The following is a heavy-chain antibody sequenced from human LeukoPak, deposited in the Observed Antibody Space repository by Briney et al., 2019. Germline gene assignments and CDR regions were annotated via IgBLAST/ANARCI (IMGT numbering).Heavy chain of an antibody. D-gene: IGHD5-24*01. V-gene: IGHV4-34*01. CDR2: INHTGST. CDR3: GRGHNY. CDR1: GWSFSGNY. Sequence: SETLSLTCAVYGWSFSGNYWSWIRQPPGKGLEWIGEINHTGSTNYNPALKSRLTISLDMSKNQFSLKLNSLTAADTARYYCGRGHNYWGQGTLVTVSS. J-gene: IGHJ4*02.